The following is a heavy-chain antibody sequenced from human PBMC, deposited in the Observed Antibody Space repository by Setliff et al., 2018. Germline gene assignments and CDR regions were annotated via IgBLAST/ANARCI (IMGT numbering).Heavy chain of an antibody. V-gene: IGHV3-49*04. D-gene: IGHD2-2*01. J-gene: IGHJ4*02. CDR3: ARVGYCDGPTCYPFDY. CDR1: GFTFGDYA. Sequence: PGGSLRLSCTASGFTFGDYAMSWVRQAPGKGLEWVGFIRSKAYGGTTEYAASVEGRFTISRDDSKSSLYLQMNSLKSEDTAVYYCARVGYCDGPTCYPFDYWGPGTLVTVSS. CDR2: IRSKAYGGTT.